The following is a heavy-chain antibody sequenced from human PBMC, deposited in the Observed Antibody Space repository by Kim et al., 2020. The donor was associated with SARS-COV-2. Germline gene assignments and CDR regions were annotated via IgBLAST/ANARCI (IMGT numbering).Heavy chain of an antibody. Sequence: GRFTISRDNAKNTLFLQVNSLRAEDTALYYCARDSHDYVWGLIRTKHGMDVWGQGTTVTVSS. J-gene: IGHJ6*02. V-gene: IGHV3-23*01. CDR3: ARDSHDYVWGLIRTKHGMDV. D-gene: IGHD3-16*01.